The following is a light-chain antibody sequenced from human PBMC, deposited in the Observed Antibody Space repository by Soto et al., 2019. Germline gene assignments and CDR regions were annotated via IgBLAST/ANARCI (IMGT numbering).Light chain of an antibody. CDR2: GHT. V-gene: IGLV1-40*01. J-gene: IGLJ2*01. CDR3: QSYDSSLSGVV. Sequence: QSVLTQPPSVSAAPGQRVTISCTGSSSNIGAGYEVHWYQQHPGTAPKLLIFGHTNRALGVPDRFSGSRSGASVSLAITGRQAEDEADYYCQSYDSSLSGVVFGGGTKLTVL. CDR1: SSNIGAGYE.